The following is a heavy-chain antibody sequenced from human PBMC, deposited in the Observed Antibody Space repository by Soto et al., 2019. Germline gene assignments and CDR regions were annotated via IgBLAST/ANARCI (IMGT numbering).Heavy chain of an antibody. J-gene: IGHJ4*02. CDR2: LSGSGGTT. Sequence: GGSLRLSCSTSGFTFSTYAMNWVRQAPGKGLEWVSALSGSGGTTYYADSVRGRFTISRDNSKNTLFLQMSSLRAEDTALYYCAKQRAGYGSGSDTFYFDFWGQGTLVTVYS. CDR3: AKQRAGYGSGSDTFYFDF. CDR1: GFTFSTYA. V-gene: IGHV3-23*01. D-gene: IGHD3-10*01.